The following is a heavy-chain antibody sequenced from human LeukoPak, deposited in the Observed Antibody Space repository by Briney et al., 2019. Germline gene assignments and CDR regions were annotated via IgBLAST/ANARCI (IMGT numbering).Heavy chain of an antibody. CDR1: GFTFSSYS. V-gene: IGHV3-21*01. Sequence: GGSLRLSCAASGFTFSSYSMNWVRQAPGKGLEWVSSISSSSSYIYYADSVKGRFTISRDNAKNSLYLQMNSLRAEDTAVYYCARDRDWNYEWGSSYFDYWGQGTLVAVSS. J-gene: IGHJ4*02. CDR3: ARDRDWNYEWGSSYFDY. CDR2: ISSSSSYI. D-gene: IGHD1-7*01.